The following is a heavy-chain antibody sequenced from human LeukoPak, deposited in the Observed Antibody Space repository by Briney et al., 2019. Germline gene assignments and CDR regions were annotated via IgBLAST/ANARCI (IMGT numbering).Heavy chain of an antibody. CDR2: IKIDGSEI. V-gene: IGHV3-7*01. Sequence: GGSLRLSCAVSGFSFSNYWMSWVRQAPGKGLEWVATIKIDGSEIYYVDSVRGRFTISRDNVRNSLYLQLHNLRGEDTAVYYWAREGTLRAHWDPFDYWGQGTLVTVSS. D-gene: IGHD7-27*01. CDR3: AREGTLRAHWDPFDY. CDR1: GFSFSNYW. J-gene: IGHJ4*02.